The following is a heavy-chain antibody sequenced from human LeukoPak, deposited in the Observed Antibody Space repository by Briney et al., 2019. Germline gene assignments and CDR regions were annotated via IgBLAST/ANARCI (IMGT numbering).Heavy chain of an antibody. D-gene: IGHD3-10*01. V-gene: IGHV1-18*01. CDR2: ISAYNGNT. J-gene: IGHJ4*02. Sequence: GASVKVSCKASGYTFTSYGISWVRQAPGQGLEWMGWISAYNGNTNYAQKFQGWVTMTRDTSISTAYMELSRLRSDDTAVYYCARADGSGSYYIFDYWGQGTLVTVSS. CDR3: ARADGSGSYYIFDY. CDR1: GYTFTSYG.